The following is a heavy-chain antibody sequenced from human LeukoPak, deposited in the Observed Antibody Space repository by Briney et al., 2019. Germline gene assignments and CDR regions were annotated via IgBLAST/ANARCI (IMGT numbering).Heavy chain of an antibody. V-gene: IGHV1-69*06. D-gene: IGHD6-25*01. CDR1: GYTFTSYG. J-gene: IGHJ4*02. Sequence: SVKVSCKASGYTFTSYGISWVRQAPGQGLEWMGGIIPIFGTANYAQKFQGRVTITADKSTSTAYMELSSLRSEDTAVYYCAREAAQAGYFDYWGQGTLVTVSS. CDR3: AREAAQAGYFDY. CDR2: IIPIFGTA.